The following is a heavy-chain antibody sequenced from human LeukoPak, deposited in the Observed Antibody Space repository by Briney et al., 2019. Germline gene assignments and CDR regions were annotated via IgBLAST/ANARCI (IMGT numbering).Heavy chain of an antibody. CDR2: IKQDGSEK. CDR1: GFTFSSYW. Sequence: GGSLRLSCAASGFTFSSYWMSWVRQAPGKGLEWVANIKQDGSEKYYVDSVKGRFTISRDNAKNSLYLQMNSLRAEDTAVYYCARVPDYYGSGSRFDPWGQGTLVTVSS. CDR3: ARVPDYYGSGSRFDP. J-gene: IGHJ5*02. V-gene: IGHV3-7*01. D-gene: IGHD3-10*01.